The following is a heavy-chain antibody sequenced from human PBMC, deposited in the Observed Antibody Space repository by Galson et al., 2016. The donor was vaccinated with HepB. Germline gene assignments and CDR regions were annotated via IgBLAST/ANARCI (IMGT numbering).Heavy chain of an antibody. CDR2: ITSSSSYL. J-gene: IGHJ4*02. D-gene: IGHD1-20*01. CDR3: ARSQSHISGIAEYYFNF. CDR1: GFTFRSSI. Sequence: SLRLSCAASGFTFRSSILSWVRQAPGKGLEWVSSITSSSSYLYYGDSVKGRFTISRDNGKKSVYLQMNSLRAEDTAVYYCARSQSHISGIAEYYFNFWGQGTLVTVSS. V-gene: IGHV3-21*01.